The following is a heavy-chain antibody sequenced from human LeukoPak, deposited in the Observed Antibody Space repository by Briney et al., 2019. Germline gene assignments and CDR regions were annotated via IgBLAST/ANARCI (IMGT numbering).Heavy chain of an antibody. Sequence: ASVKVSCKASGYTFTGYYMHWLRQAPGQGLEWMGWINPNSGGTNYAQKFQGRVTMTRDTSISTAYMELSRLRSDDTAVYYCARGYCSSTSCYGTYYYYMDVWGRGTTVTVSS. CDR2: INPNSGGT. V-gene: IGHV1-2*02. J-gene: IGHJ6*03. CDR1: GYTFTGYY. D-gene: IGHD2-2*01. CDR3: ARGYCSSTSCYGTYYYYMDV.